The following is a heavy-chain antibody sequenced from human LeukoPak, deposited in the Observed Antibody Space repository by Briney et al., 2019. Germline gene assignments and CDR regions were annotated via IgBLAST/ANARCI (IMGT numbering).Heavy chain of an antibody. CDR3: ASSLRWQLPFDY. J-gene: IGHJ4*02. V-gene: IGHV3-11*01. CDR1: GFTFSDYY. CDR2: ISSSGSTI. Sequence: GGSLRLSCAASGFTFSDYYMSWLRQAPGKGLEWVSYISSSGSTIYYADSVKGRFTISRDNAKNSLYLQMNSLSAEDTAVYYCASSLRWQLPFDYWGQGTLVTVSS. D-gene: IGHD1-26*01.